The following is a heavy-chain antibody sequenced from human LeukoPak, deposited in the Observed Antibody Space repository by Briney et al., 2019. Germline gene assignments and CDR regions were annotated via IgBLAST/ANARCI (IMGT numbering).Heavy chain of an antibody. CDR3: EKFYDISTGYFDC. CDR1: LYTFSRYA. D-gene: IGHD3-9*01. V-gene: IGHV3-23*01. J-gene: IGHJ4*02. Sequence: GGSLRLSYAPSLYTFSRYAISCGPHSPGRGVECVSAMSGGGVSTHYAHSVKRRFTTSRDNYKNTMTLQMHSLRAEDTAVYYCEKFYDISTGYFDCWGQGTLVTVSS. CDR2: MSGGGVST.